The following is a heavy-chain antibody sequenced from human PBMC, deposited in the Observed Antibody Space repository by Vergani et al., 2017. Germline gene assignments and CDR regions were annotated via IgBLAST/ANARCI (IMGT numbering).Heavy chain of an antibody. J-gene: IGHJ6*03. D-gene: IGHD2-2*01. CDR3: ARLPAAIPFYYYYYMDV. Sequence: QVQLQESGPGLVKPSQTLSLTCTVSGGSISSGGYYWSWIRQHPGQGLEWIGYIYYSGSTYYNPSLKSRVTISLDTSKNQFSLKLSSVTAADTAVYYCARLPAAIPFYYYYYMDVWGKGTTVTVSS. CDR1: GGSISSGGYY. V-gene: IGHV4-31*03. CDR2: IYYSGST.